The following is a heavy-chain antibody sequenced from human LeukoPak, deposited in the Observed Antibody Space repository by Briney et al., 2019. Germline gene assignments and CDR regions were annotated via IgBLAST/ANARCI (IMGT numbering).Heavy chain of an antibody. CDR3: AKDRSGSGSYYPDY. CDR1: GFTFSSYA. CDR2: INGGGGST. D-gene: IGHD3-10*01. Sequence: GGSLRLSCATSGFTFSSYAMSWVRQAPGKGLEWVSAINGGGGSTYYADSVKGRFTASRDNSKNTLYLQMNSLRAEDTAVYYCAKDRSGSGSYYPDYWGQGTLVTVSS. J-gene: IGHJ4*02. V-gene: IGHV3-23*01.